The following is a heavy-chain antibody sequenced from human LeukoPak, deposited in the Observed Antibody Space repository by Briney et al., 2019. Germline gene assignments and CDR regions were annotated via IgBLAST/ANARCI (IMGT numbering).Heavy chain of an antibody. Sequence: PSETLSLTCTVSGGSISSYYWTWIRQPPGKGLEWIGYIYYSGSTNYNPSLKSRVTISVDTSKNQFSLKLSSVTAADTGVYYCARVYDSSGYRIDYWGQGTLVTVSS. CDR3: ARVYDSSGYRIDY. CDR2: IYYSGST. CDR1: GGSISSYY. D-gene: IGHD3-22*01. J-gene: IGHJ4*02. V-gene: IGHV4-59*01.